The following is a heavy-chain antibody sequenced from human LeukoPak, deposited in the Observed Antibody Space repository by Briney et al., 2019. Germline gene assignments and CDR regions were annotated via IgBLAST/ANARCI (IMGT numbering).Heavy chain of an antibody. D-gene: IGHD3-9*01. V-gene: IGHV1-2*02. CDR2: INPNSGGT. CDR3: ARVDAPGAHPYYFDY. Sequence: GASVKVSCKASGYTFTGYYMHWVRQAPGQGLEWMGWINPNSGGTNYAQKFQGRVTMTRDTSISTAYMELSRLRSDDTAVYYCARVDAPGAHPYYFDYWGQGTLVTVSS. CDR1: GYTFTGYY. J-gene: IGHJ4*02.